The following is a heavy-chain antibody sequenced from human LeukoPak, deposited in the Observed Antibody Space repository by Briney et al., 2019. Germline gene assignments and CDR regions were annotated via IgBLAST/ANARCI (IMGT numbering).Heavy chain of an antibody. CDR2: IYYSGST. Sequence: PSQTLSLTCTVSGGSISSGGYYWSWIRQPPGKGLEWIGYIYYSGSTYYNPSLKSRVTISVDTSKNQFSLKLSSVTAADTAVYYCARDSVYCSSTSCYYYGMDVWGQGTTVTVSS. V-gene: IGHV4-30-4*01. CDR3: ARDSVYCSSTSCYYYGMDV. J-gene: IGHJ6*02. D-gene: IGHD2-2*01. CDR1: GGSISSGGYY.